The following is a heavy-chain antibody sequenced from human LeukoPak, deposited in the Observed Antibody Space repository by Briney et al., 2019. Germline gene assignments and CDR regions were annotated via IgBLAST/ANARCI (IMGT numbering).Heavy chain of an antibody. CDR2: IHSSGTVK. J-gene: IGHJ4*02. CDR1: GFTFSSYS. CDR3: ALLAVASDFDY. Sequence: SGGSLRLSCAASGFTFSSYSMNWVRQAPGKGLEWVSNIHSSGTVKYYSDSVKGRFSISRDNAKSSLYLQMNSLRVEDTAVYYCALLAVASDFDYWGQGALVTVSS. V-gene: IGHV3-48*04. D-gene: IGHD6-19*01.